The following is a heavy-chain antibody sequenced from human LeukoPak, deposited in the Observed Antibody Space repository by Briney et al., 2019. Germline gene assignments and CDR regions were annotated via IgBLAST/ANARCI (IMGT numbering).Heavy chain of an antibody. CDR2: IYTSGST. D-gene: IGHD5-18*01. CDR3: ATGDTAMVPDY. V-gene: IGHV4-4*07. Sequence: SETLSLTCTVSGGSISSFYWSWIRQPAGKGLEWIGRIYTSGSTNYNPSLKSRVTMSVDTFKNQFSLKLSSVTAADTAVYYCATGDTAMVPDYWGQGTLVTVSS. CDR1: GGSISSFY. J-gene: IGHJ4*02.